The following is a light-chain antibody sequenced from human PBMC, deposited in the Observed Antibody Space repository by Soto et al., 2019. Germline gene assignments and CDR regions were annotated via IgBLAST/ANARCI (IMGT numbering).Light chain of an antibody. V-gene: IGKV1-39*01. CDR3: QQSYTTPYT. CDR1: QTVTTY. Sequence: DIQMTQSPSSLSASVGDRVTITCRASQTVTTYLSWYQLKPGKAPKLLIYAASALQSGVPSRFSGSGSGTEFILTISSLQPEDFATYFCQQSYTTPYTFGLGTKLEIK. J-gene: IGKJ2*01. CDR2: AAS.